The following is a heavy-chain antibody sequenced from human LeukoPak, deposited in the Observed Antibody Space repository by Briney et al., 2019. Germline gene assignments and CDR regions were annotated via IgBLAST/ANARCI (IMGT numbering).Heavy chain of an antibody. CDR1: GFTFSSYA. CDR2: ISGSGGST. V-gene: IGHV3-23*01. CDR3: ARDQWLPSRDGFDY. D-gene: IGHD6-19*01. J-gene: IGHJ4*02. Sequence: PGGSLRLSCAASGFTFSSYAMSWVRQAPGKGLEWVSAISGSGGSTYYAVSVKGRFTISRDNSKNTLYLQMNSLRAEDTAVYYWARDQWLPSRDGFDYWGQGTLVPVSS.